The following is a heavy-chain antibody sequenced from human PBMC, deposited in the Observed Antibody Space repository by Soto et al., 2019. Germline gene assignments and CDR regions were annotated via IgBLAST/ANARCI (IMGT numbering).Heavy chain of an antibody. Sequence: LSLTCDVSGDSISTYYWSWIRQPPGKGLEWIGYVYYSGSTLYNPSLESRVTTSIDMSKKQVSLKLTSVIAADTAVYYCARTRMIESWIDYWGHGTLVTVSS. D-gene: IGHD2-21*01. CDR2: VYYSGST. V-gene: IGHV4-59*01. CDR3: ARTRMIESWIDY. CDR1: GDSISTYY. J-gene: IGHJ4*01.